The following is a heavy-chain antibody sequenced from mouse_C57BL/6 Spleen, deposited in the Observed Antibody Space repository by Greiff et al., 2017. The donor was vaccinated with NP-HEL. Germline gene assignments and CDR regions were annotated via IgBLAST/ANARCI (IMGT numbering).Heavy chain of an antibody. CDR3: ARGGPYPSYAMDY. Sequence: VQLQQSGAELVRPGTSVKMSCKASGYTFTNYWIGWAKQRPGHGLEWIGDIYPGGGYTNYNEKFKGEATLTADKSSSTAYMQFSSLTSEDSAIYYCARGGPYPSYAMDYWGQGTSVTVSS. CDR2: IYPGGGYT. J-gene: IGHJ4*01. CDR1: GYTFTNYW. D-gene: IGHD2-10*01. V-gene: IGHV1-63*01.